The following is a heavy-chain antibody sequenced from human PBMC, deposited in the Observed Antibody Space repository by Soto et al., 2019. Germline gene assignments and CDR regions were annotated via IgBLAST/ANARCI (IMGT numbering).Heavy chain of an antibody. J-gene: IGHJ4*02. V-gene: IGHV4-4*02. CDR3: ARSVVGAQSQTDH. Sequence: LETLSLTCAVSGGSISSSSWWSWIRQPPGKGLEWIGEIYHSGSTNYNPSLKSRLSISTDTSKNQFSLKLRSVTAADTAVYYCARSVVGAQSQTDHWGQGTLVTVSS. CDR2: IYHSGST. CDR1: GGSISSSSW. D-gene: IGHD1-26*01.